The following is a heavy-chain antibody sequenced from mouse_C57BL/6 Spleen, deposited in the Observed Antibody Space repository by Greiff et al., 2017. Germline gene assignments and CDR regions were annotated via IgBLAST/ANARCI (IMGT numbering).Heavy chain of an antibody. J-gene: IGHJ2*01. Sequence: EVKVEESGGGLVKPGGSLKLSCAASGFTFSDYGMHWVRQAPEKGLEWVAYISSGSSTIYYADTVKGRFTISRDNAKNTLFLQMTSLRSEDTAMYYCARGIKYYFDYWGQGTTLTVSS. V-gene: IGHV5-17*01. CDR3: ARGIKYYFDY. CDR1: GFTFSDYG. CDR2: ISSGSSTI. D-gene: IGHD2-4*01.